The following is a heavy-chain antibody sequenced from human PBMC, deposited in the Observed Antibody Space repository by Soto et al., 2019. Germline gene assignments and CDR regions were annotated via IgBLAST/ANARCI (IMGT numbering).Heavy chain of an antibody. CDR2: ISSSGSTK. CDR1: GFTFSSFE. Sequence: PGGSLRLSCAASGFTFSSFEMNWVRQAPDKGLEWASYISSSGSTKYYADSVKGRFAISRDNSKNTLYLQMNSLRAGDTAVYYCARDSSYYDSSGYADYWGQGTLVTVSS. D-gene: IGHD3-22*01. J-gene: IGHJ4*02. CDR3: ARDSSYYDSSGYADY. V-gene: IGHV3-48*03.